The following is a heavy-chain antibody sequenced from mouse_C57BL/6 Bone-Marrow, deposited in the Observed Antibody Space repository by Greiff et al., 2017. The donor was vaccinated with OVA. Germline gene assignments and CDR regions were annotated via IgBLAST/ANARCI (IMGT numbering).Heavy chain of an antibody. CDR2: ISDGGSYT. CDR3: ARDVANEYYFDY. V-gene: IGHV5-4*01. CDR1: GFTFSSYA. D-gene: IGHD1-1*01. Sequence: EVMLVESGGGLVKPGGSLKLSCAASGFTFSSYAMSWVRQTPEKRLEWVATISDGGSYTYYPDNVKGRFTISRDNAKNNLYLQMSHLKSEDTAMYYCARDVANEYYFDYWGQGTTLTVSS. J-gene: IGHJ2*01.